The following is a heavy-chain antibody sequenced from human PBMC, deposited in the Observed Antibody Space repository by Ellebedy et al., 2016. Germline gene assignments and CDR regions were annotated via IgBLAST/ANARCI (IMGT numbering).Heavy chain of an antibody. V-gene: IGHV3-11*01. Sequence: GESLKISCAASGFTFSDYYMTWIRQAPGKGLEWVSYIGNSGGNIQYGGSVKGRLTISRDNAKNSLYLQMNSLRAEDTAVYYCARNRPTYQLLEGEGWFDPWGQGTLVTVSS. CDR2: IGNSGGNI. CDR1: GFTFSDYY. D-gene: IGHD2-2*01. J-gene: IGHJ5*02. CDR3: ARNRPTYQLLEGEGWFDP.